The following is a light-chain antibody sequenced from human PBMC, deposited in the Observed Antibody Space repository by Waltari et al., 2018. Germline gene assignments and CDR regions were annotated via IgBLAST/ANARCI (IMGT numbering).Light chain of an antibody. CDR2: AAT. Sequence: DIQMTQSPSSLSASVGDSVTITCRASQTIHSYLNWYQQKSGKAPKLLIYAATNLHSGVPPRFSGSGSGTEFTLTITRLQPEDFATYYCQESYTAPRTCGPGTRV. J-gene: IGKJ1*01. V-gene: IGKV1-39*01. CDR1: QTIHSY. CDR3: QESYTAPRT.